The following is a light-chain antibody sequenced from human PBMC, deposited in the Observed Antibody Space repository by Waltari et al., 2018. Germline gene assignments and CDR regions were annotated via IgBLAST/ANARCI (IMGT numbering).Light chain of an antibody. V-gene: IGKV3-11*01. CDR2: DAS. CDR1: QSVSRY. Sequence: EIVLTKSPATLSLSPGERATLSCRASQSVSRYLAWYQQKPGQAPRLLIYDASDRATGIPVRFSGSGSGTDFTLTISSLEPEDFAVYYCQQRSNWPRTFGQGTKVEIK. J-gene: IGKJ1*01. CDR3: QQRSNWPRT.